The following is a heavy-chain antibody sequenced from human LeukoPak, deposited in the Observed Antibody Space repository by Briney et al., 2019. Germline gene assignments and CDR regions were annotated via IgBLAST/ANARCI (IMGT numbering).Heavy chain of an antibody. CDR1: GFTFDDYG. J-gene: IGHJ4*02. D-gene: IGHD3-22*01. CDR3: ARGGLGYSYDSSGYQSRAYFFDY. Sequence: GGSLRLSCAASGFTFDDYGMSWVRQAPGQGLEWVAGIHWNGGSTGYVDSVKGRFTISRDNAKNSLYLQMNSLRDEDTALHYCARGGLGYSYDSSGYQSRAYFFDYWGQGTLVTVSS. CDR2: IHWNGGST. V-gene: IGHV3-20*04.